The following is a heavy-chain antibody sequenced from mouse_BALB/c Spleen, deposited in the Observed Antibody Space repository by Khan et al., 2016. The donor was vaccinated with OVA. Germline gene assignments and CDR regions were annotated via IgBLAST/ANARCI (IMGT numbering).Heavy chain of an antibody. Sequence: QIQLVQSGPELKKPGETVKISCKASGYTFTNYGMNWVKQAPGKGLKWMGWINTYTGEPTYADDFQGRFAFSLETSARTAYLQINNHKNEDTATYFCARSTGNYWFAYWGQGTLVTVSA. CDR2: INTYTGEP. CDR1: GYTFTNYG. J-gene: IGHJ3*01. V-gene: IGHV9-3-1*01. D-gene: IGHD4-1*01. CDR3: ARSTGNYWFAY.